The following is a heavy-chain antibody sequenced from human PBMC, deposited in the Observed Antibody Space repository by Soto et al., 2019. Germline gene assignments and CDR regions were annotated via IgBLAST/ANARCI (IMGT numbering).Heavy chain of an antibody. CDR1: GFTFSNYW. J-gene: IGHJ5*02. CDR2: IREDGGDK. D-gene: IGHD5-12*01. CDR3: AKALGYSGYAPAGGWFDP. V-gene: IGHV3-7*01. Sequence: PGGSLRLSCAASGFTFSNYWMSWVRQAPGKGLEWVAIIREDGGDKYYADSVKGRFTISRDNSKNTLYLQMNSLRAEDTAVYYCAKALGYSGYAPAGGWFDPWGQGTLVTVSS.